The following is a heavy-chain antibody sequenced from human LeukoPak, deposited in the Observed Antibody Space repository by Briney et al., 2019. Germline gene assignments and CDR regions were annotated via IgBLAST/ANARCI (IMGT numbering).Heavy chain of an antibody. CDR2: ISYDGSNK. V-gene: IGHV3-30*18. J-gene: IGHJ4*02. CDR3: AKDLLSGVSDY. D-gene: IGHD3-10*01. CDR1: GFTFSSYG. Sequence: GGSLRLSCAASGFTFSSYGMHWVRQAPGKGLEWVAVISYDGSNKYYADSVKGRFTISRDNSKNTLYLQMNSLRAEDTAVYYCAKDLLSGVSDYRGQGTLVTVSS.